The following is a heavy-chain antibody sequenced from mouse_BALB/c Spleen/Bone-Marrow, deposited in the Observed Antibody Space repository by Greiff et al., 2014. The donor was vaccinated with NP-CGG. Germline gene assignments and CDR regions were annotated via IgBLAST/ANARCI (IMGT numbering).Heavy chain of an antibody. CDR1: GFTFSSYG. J-gene: IGHJ2*01. V-gene: IGHV5-6*01. D-gene: IGHD4-1*01. CDR2: ISSGGSYT. CDR3: ARLGRDYFDC. Sequence: EVQLVESGGDLVKPGGSLKLSCAASGFTFSSYGMSWVRQTPDKRLEWVATISSGGSYTNYPDSVKGRFTISRDNAKNTLYLQMSSLKSEDTAMYYCARLGRDYFDCWGQGTTLTVSS.